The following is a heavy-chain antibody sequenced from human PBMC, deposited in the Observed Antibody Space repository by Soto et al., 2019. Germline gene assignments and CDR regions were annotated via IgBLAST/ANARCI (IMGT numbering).Heavy chain of an antibody. J-gene: IGHJ6*02. D-gene: IGHD2-2*01. CDR3: ARGYCSSTSCSLPASYSSGMHV. CDR1: GYTFTIYG. Sequence: ASVKVSCKASGYTFTIYGISWGRQAPGQGLEWMGWISAYNVNTNYAQKLHARVAMTTDTSTSTAYMELRSLGSADTALYYCARGYCSSTSCSLPASYSSGMHVWGQGTTVTVSS. CDR2: ISAYNVNT. V-gene: IGHV1-18*01.